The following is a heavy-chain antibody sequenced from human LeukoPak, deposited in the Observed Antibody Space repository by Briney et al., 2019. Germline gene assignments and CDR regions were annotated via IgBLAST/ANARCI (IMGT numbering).Heavy chain of an antibody. CDR1: GYSISSGYY. CDR2: IYYSGST. V-gene: IGHV4-61*01. J-gene: IGHJ4*02. CDR3: ARAVLLWFGELSPYYFDY. Sequence: SETLSLTCTVSGYSISSGYYWGWIRQPPGKGLEWIGYIYYSGSTNYNPSLKSRVTISVDTSKNQFSLKLSSVTAADTAVYYCARAVLLWFGELSPYYFDYWGQGTLVTVSS. D-gene: IGHD3-10*01.